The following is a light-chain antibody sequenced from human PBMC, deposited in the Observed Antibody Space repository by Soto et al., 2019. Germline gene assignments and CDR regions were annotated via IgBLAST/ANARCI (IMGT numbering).Light chain of an antibody. CDR1: SSDVGGSNY. Sequence: QSVLTQPDSMSGSPGQSITISCTGTSSDVGGSNYVSWYQHHPGQAPKLIISEVNDRPSGVSNRFSGSKSGNTASLTISGLQAEDEGDYYCCSYTTVNSPNPLIFGGGTKVTVL. CDR3: CSYTTVNSPNPLI. CDR2: EVN. J-gene: IGLJ2*01. V-gene: IGLV2-14*01.